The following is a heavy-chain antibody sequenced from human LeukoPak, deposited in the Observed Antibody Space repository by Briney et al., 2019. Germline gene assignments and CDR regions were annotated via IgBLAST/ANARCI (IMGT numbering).Heavy chain of an antibody. J-gene: IGHJ4*02. D-gene: IGHD3-22*01. V-gene: IGHV3-23*01. CDR1: GFTFSSHA. CDR2: INSGGSSA. Sequence: GGSLRLSCAGSGFTFSSHAMSWVRQAPGKGLEWVSGINSGGSSAYYADPVRGRFTISRDNSKSALFLQMNSPRAEDTAIYYCAKECYDRSGYCFDYWGQGALVAVSS. CDR3: AKECYDRSGYCFDY.